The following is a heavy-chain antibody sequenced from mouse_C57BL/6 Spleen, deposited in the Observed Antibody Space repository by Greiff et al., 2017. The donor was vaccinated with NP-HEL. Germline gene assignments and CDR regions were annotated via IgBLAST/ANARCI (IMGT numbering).Heavy chain of an antibody. CDR1: GYTFTDYY. Sequence: VKLMESGPELVKPGASVKISCKASGYTFTDYYINWVKQRPGQGLEWIGWIFPGSGSTYYNEKFKGKATLTVDKSSSTAYMLLSSLTSEDSAVYFCAIYYDYDRGFAYWGQGTLVTVSA. CDR2: IFPGSGST. V-gene: IGHV1-75*01. CDR3: AIYYDYDRGFAY. J-gene: IGHJ3*01. D-gene: IGHD2-4*01.